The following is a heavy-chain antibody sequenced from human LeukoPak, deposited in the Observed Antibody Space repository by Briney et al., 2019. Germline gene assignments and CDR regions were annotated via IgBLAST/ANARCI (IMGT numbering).Heavy chain of an antibody. D-gene: IGHD2-8*01. V-gene: IGHV4-59*01. CDR1: GGSISSFF. J-gene: IGHJ5*02. CDR3: ARAVLATKSEHWFDP. CDR2: IYYTGST. Sequence: SETLSLTCTVSGGSISSFFWSWIRQPPGKGLEWIGYIYYTGSTNYNSSLKSRVTISVDTSKNQFSLNLSSVTAADTAMYYCARAVLATKSEHWFDPWGQGTLVTVSS.